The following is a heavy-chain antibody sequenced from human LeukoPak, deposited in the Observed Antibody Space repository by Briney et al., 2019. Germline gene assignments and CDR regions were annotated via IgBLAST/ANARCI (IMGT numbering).Heavy chain of an antibody. V-gene: IGHV3-11*03. CDR3: ARSGSHDY. CDR2: ISSSSSYT. Sequence: GGSLRLSCAASGFTVSSNYMSWIRQAPGKGLEWVSYISSSSSYTNYADSVKGRFTISRNNAKNSLYLQMNSLRADDTAVYYCARSGSHDYWGQGTLVTVSS. J-gene: IGHJ4*02. CDR1: GFTVSSNY. D-gene: IGHD1-26*01.